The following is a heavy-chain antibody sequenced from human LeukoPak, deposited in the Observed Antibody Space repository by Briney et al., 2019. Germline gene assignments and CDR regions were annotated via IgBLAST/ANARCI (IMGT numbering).Heavy chain of an antibody. Sequence: PSETLSLTCTVSGGSISSHYWSWIRQPPGKGLEWIGYIYYSGSTYYNPSLKSRVTISVDTSKNQFSLKLSSVTAADTAVYYCARGIMVRGVRYFDYWGQGTLVTVSS. J-gene: IGHJ4*02. CDR2: IYYSGST. D-gene: IGHD3-10*01. CDR1: GGSISSHY. CDR3: ARGIMVRGVRYFDY. V-gene: IGHV4-59*11.